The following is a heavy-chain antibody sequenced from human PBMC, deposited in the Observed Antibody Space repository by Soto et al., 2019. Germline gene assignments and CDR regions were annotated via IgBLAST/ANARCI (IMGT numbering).Heavy chain of an antibody. CDR3: ARESGGATATLDYYYFYMDV. CDR1: GDSFNDYY. D-gene: IGHD5-12*01. J-gene: IGHJ6*03. Sequence: VQLVQSGAEVKKPGASVKVSCKTSGDSFNDYYIHWVRQAPGQGLEWMGWINPNGGGTKYAQRFQGRVPGTRDTSIRTVYMELSSLRSDDTAVYYCARESGGATATLDYYYFYMDVWGKGTTVTVSS. CDR2: INPNGGGT. V-gene: IGHV1-2*02.